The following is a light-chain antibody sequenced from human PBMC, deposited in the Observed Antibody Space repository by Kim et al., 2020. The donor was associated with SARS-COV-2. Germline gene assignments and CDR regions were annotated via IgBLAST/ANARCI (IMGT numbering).Light chain of an antibody. Sequence: SGKHTYTLSSGHSKYATAWQQQRPQKGPRYLMKLNSDGSHIKGGGIPERFSGSCSGAGRYLVNSRLQSEDEADYYCQTWGTGIWVFGGGTQLTVL. J-gene: IGLJ3*02. CDR3: QTWGTGIWV. CDR2: LNSDGSH. CDR1: SGHSKYA. V-gene: IGLV4-69*01.